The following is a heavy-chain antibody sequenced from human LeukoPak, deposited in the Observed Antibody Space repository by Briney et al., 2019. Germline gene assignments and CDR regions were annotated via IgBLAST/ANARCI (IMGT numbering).Heavy chain of an antibody. CDR2: ISSSSFKI. CDR1: EFTFVRYA. J-gene: IGHJ6*03. Sequence: GGSLRLSCAASEFTFVRYAMNWVRQAPGKGLEWVSYISSSSFKIGYADSVKGRFTISRDNSKNSLYLQMDSLRVEDTAVYYCVRDPSYGSSWYYYMDAWGKGTTVTASS. V-gene: IGHV3-48*04. D-gene: IGHD6-13*01. CDR3: VRDPSYGSSWYYYMDA.